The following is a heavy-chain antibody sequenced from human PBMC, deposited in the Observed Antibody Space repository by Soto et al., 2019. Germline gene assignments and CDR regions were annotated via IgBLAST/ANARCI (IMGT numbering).Heavy chain of an antibody. Sequence: GGSLRLSCAASGFTFSSYGMHWVRQAPGKGLEWVAVIWYDGSNKYYADSVKGRFTISRDNSKNTLYLQMNSLRAEDTAVYYCARDEHAEWLSSGTHYYYYYMDVWGKGTTVTVSS. V-gene: IGHV3-33*01. J-gene: IGHJ6*03. CDR3: ARDEHAEWLSSGTHYYYYYMDV. CDR1: GFTFSSYG. CDR2: IWYDGSNK. D-gene: IGHD3-3*01.